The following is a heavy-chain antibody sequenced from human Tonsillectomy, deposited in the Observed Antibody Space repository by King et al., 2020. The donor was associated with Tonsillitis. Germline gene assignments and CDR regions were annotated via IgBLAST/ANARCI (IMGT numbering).Heavy chain of an antibody. D-gene: IGHD2-15*01. V-gene: IGHV4-38-2*02. J-gene: IGHJ4*02. CDR2: IYHSGST. CDR1: GYSISTGHY. CDR3: ALIYCSGGSCYSDY. Sequence: VQLQESGPGLVKPSETLSLACTVSVSGYSISTGHYWGWIRQSPGKGLEWIGSIYHSGSTYYNPSLKSRVTISADTSKNQFSLKLSSVTAADTAIYYCALIYCSGGSCYSDYWGQGTLVTVSS.